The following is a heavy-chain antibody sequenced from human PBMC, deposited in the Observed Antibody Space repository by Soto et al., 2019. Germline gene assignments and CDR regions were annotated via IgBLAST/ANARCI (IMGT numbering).Heavy chain of an antibody. CDR2: IWYDGSNK. CDR1: GFTLSSYG. CDR3: ARDNGRFFGWLKTHTSVFDY. D-gene: IGHD3-3*01. V-gene: IGHV3-33*01. J-gene: IGHJ4*02. Sequence: GGSLRLSCAASGFTLSSYGMHWVRQAPGKGLEWVAVIWYDGSNKYYADSVKGRFTISRDNSKNTLYLQMNSLRAEDTAVYYCARDNGRFFGWLKTHTSVFDYWGQGTLVTVSP.